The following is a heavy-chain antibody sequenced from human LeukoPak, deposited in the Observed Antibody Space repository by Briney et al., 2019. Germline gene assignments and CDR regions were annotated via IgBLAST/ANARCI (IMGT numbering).Heavy chain of an antibody. D-gene: IGHD3-22*01. CDR1: GGSFSGYY. CDR2: INHSGST. J-gene: IGHJ4*02. V-gene: IGHV4-34*01. CDR3: ARRSYYYDSSGYYYPRHNYFDY. Sequence: PSETLSLTCAVYGGSFSGYYWSWIRQPPGKGLEWIGEINHSGSTNYNPSLKSRVTISVDTSKNQFSLKLSSVTAADTAVYYCARRSYYYDSSGYYYPRHNYFDYWGQGTLVTVSS.